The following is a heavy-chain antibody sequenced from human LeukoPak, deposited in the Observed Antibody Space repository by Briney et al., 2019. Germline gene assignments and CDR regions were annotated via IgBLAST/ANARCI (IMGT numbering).Heavy chain of an antibody. CDR3: ASPTPRYSSSWPPLYYFDY. D-gene: IGHD6-13*01. Sequence: SVKVSCKASGGTFSSYAISWVRQAPGQGLEWMGGIIPIFGTANYAQKFQGRDTITADESTSTAYMELSSLRSEDTAVYYCASPTPRYSSSWPPLYYFDYWGQGTLVTVSS. CDR1: GGTFSSYA. J-gene: IGHJ4*02. CDR2: IIPIFGTA. V-gene: IGHV1-69*13.